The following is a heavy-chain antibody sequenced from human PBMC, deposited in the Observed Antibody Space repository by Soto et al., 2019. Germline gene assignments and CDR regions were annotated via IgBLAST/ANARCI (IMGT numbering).Heavy chain of an antibody. CDR1: GFTFSSYA. Sequence: EVQLLESGGALVQPGGSLRLSCAASGFTFSSYAMSWVRQAPGKGLEWVSSISASGDSTHNADSVKGRFAISRDNSQNSLDLQLNSLTADDTAVYYCGTGGLYNSSWYEGYWGQGTLVTVSS. V-gene: IGHV3-23*01. CDR3: GTGGLYNSSWYEGY. J-gene: IGHJ4*02. D-gene: IGHD6-13*01. CDR2: ISASGDST.